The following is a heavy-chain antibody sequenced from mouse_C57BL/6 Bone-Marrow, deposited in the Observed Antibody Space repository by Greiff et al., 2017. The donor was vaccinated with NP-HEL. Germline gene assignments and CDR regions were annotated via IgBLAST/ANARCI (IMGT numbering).Heavy chain of an antibody. CDR3: ARSEDPWDGGFAY. CDR2: IYPRDGST. Sequence: VQLVESGPELVKPGASVKLSCKASGYTFTSYDINWVKQRPGQGLEWIGWIYPRDGSTKYNEKFKGKATLTVDTSSSTAYMELHSLTSEDSAVYFCARSEDPWDGGFAYWGQGTLVTVSA. D-gene: IGHD4-1*01. CDR1: GYTFTSYD. J-gene: IGHJ3*01. V-gene: IGHV1-85*01.